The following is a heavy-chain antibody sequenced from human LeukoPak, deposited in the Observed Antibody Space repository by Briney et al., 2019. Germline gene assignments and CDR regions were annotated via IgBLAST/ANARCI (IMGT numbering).Heavy chain of an antibody. CDR3: ARLQYCSGTSCYWFDP. Sequence: SETLSLTCTVSGGSISSYHWSWIRQPPGKGLEWIGYIYHTGSTYYNPSLKSRVTISVDTSKNQFSLRLSSVTTADTAVYYCARLQYCSGTSCYWFDPWGQGTLVTVSS. CDR1: GGSISSYH. J-gene: IGHJ5*02. CDR2: IYHTGST. D-gene: IGHD2-2*01. V-gene: IGHV4-59*12.